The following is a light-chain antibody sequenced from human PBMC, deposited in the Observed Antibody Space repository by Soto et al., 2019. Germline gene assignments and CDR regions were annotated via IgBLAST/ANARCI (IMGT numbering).Light chain of an antibody. J-gene: IGLJ1*01. CDR2: EVS. CDR3: SSYTSSSTQV. Sequence: QSVLTQPASVSGSPGQSITISCTGTSSDVGGYNYVSWYQQHTGKAPKLMIYEVSNRPSGVSNRFSGSKSGNTASLTISGLQAEDEADYYCSSYTSSSTQVFGTGTKAPS. V-gene: IGLV2-14*01. CDR1: SSDVGGYNY.